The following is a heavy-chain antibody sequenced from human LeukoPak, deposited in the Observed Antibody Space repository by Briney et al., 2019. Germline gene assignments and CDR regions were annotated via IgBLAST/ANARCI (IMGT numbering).Heavy chain of an antibody. D-gene: IGHD5/OR15-5a*01. CDR3: ATSDTVSTYNWFDP. V-gene: IGHV4-39*01. CDR2: IRYSGST. CDR1: GGSNSSNTYF. Sequence: WETLSFTCNVSGGSNSSNTYFWGWIRRPPGKGLEWIGSIRYSGSTYYNPSLKSRVTISVDTSNNQFSLHLTSLTAADTAVYYCATSDTVSTYNWFDPWGLGTLVTVS. J-gene: IGHJ5*02.